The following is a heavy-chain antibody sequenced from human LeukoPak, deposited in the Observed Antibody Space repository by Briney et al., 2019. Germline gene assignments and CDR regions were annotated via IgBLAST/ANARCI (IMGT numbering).Heavy chain of an antibody. CDR1: GGSISSYY. D-gene: IGHD2-2*01. CDR3: APRYCSSTSCSDY. J-gene: IGHJ4*02. CDR2: IYYSGST. Sequence: SETLSLTCTVSGGSISSYYWSWIRQPPGKGLEWIGYIYYSGSTNYNPSLKSRVTISVDTSKNQFSLKLSSVTAADTAVYYCAPRYCSSTSCSDYWGQGTLVTVSS. V-gene: IGHV4-59*12.